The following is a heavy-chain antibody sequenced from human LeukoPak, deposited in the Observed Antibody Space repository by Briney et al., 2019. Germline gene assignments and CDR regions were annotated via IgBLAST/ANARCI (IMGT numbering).Heavy chain of an antibody. J-gene: IGHJ5*02. CDR2: IKRKTDGGTT. V-gene: IGHV3-15*01. D-gene: IGHD3-10*01. CDR3: STPYFYDSGFDP. Sequence: PGGSLRLSCAASGFTFSDAWMSWVRQAPGKGLEWVGRIKRKTDGGTTDYAAPVKGRFTISRDDSKNTSYLQMNSLKTEDTAVYYCSTPYFYDSGFDPWGQGTLVTVSS. CDR1: GFTFSDAW.